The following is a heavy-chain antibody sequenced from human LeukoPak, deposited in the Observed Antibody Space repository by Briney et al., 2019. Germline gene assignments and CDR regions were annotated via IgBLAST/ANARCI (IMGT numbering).Heavy chain of an antibody. J-gene: IGHJ4*02. CDR3: ARELVEYYDILTGYYNPRPFDY. D-gene: IGHD3-9*01. CDR2: IYTSGST. Sequence: SETLSLTCTVSGGSISSGSYYWSWIRQPAGTGLEWIGRIYTSGSTNYNPSLKSRVTISVDTSKSQFSLKLSSVTAADTAVYYCARELVEYYDILTGYYNPRPFDYWGQGTLVTVSS. CDR1: GGSISSGSYY. V-gene: IGHV4-61*02.